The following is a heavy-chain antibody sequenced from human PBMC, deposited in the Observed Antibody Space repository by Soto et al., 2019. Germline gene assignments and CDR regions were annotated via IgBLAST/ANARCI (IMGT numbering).Heavy chain of an antibody. CDR1: GDTVSSYG. Sequence: QVHLVQSGAEVKKPGSSVRVSCKASGDTVSSYGIIWVRQAPGQGLECMGGILPMLGTANYAQKFKGRVTITADESTTTNYMELSSLRPEDTAIYYCARGGYNPRGYYYGMDVWGQGTPVTVSS. D-gene: IGHD3-10*01. V-gene: IGHV1-69*12. CDR3: ARGGYNPRGYYYGMDV. CDR2: ILPMLGTA. J-gene: IGHJ6*02.